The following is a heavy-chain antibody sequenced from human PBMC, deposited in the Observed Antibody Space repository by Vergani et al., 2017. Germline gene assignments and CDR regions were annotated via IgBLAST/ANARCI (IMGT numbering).Heavy chain of an antibody. V-gene: IGHV4-30-4*08. J-gene: IGHJ4*02. CDR3: ASKPTGTTWYSVKYYFDF. CDR2: IYYSGST. Sequence: QVQLQESGPGLVKPSQTLSLTCSVSGCFISRYDYYWTWIRQPPGKGLEWLGYIYYSGSTYYNPALKSRLTMSVDTSKNQFFLELSSVTASDTAMYYCASKPTGTTWYSVKYYFDFWGQGTLVAVSS. D-gene: IGHD6-13*01. CDR1: GCFISRYDYY.